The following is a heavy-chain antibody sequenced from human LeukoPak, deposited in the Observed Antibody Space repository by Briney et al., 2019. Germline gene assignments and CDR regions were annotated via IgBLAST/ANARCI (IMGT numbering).Heavy chain of an antibody. CDR2: IIPISGSA. D-gene: IGHD2-15*01. Sequence: GASVKVSCKASGGTFSTYAISWVRQAPGQGLEWMGGIIPISGSAKYTQKFQGRVTITTDKSTNTAYMELRSLRSEDTAVYYCATTMGYLDYCSGGTCYSMLDWGQGTLVTVFS. V-gene: IGHV1-69*05. CDR1: GGTFSTYA. CDR3: ATTMGYLDYCSGGTCYSMLD. J-gene: IGHJ4*02.